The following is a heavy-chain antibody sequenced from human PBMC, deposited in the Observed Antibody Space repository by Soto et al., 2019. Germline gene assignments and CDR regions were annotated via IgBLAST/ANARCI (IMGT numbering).Heavy chain of an antibody. J-gene: IGHJ6*02. V-gene: IGHV3-30-3*01. CDR3: ARDSVLEPSADNYGMDV. CDR2: ISYDGNNK. Sequence: QVRLVESGGGVVQPGRSLRLSCAASGFTFSSYAMHWVRQAPGKGLEWVAVISYDGNNKYYGDSVKGRFTISRDNSKNTLWLQMNSLRAEDTAVYYCARDSVLEPSADNYGMDVWGQGTTVTVSS. CDR1: GFTFSSYA. D-gene: IGHD1-1*01.